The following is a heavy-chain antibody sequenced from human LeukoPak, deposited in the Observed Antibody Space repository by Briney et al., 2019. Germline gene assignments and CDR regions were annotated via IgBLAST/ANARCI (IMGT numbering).Heavy chain of an antibody. J-gene: IGHJ4*02. Sequence: GGSLRLPCVASGFTFSSYAMTWVRQAPGKGLDWVSLISGSGSNTYYTDSVQGRFTISRDNSRNTLYLQMSSLRAEDTAIYYCAKERGISYTYEFDYWGQGALVTVSS. V-gene: IGHV3-23*01. D-gene: IGHD3-16*01. CDR1: GFTFSSYA. CDR3: AKERGISYTYEFDY. CDR2: ISGSGSNT.